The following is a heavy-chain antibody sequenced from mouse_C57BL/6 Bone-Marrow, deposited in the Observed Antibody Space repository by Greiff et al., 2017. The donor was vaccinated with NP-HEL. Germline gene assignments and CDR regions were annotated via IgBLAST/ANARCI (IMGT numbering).Heavy chain of an antibody. J-gene: IGHJ2*01. V-gene: IGHV1-82*01. D-gene: IGHD6-1*01. CDR3: ARLEAAGYFDY. Sequence: QVQLQQSGPELVKPGASVKISCKASGYAFSSSWMNWVKQRPGKGLEWIGRIYPGDGDTNYNGKFKGKATLTADKSSSTAYMQLSSLTSEDSAVYFCARLEAAGYFDYWGQGTTLTVSS. CDR2: IYPGDGDT. CDR1: GYAFSSSW.